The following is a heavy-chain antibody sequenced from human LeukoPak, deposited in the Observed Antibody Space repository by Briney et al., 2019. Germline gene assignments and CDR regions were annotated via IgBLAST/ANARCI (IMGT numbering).Heavy chain of an antibody. V-gene: IGHV4-59*01. CDR1: GVSISSYF. CDR2: VYYNGIT. J-gene: IGHJ4*02. Sequence: SETLSLTCTVSGVSISSYFWSWIRQPPGRGLEWIGYVYYNGITNYNPSLKCRVSISLDTSKNQFSLKLNSVTAADTAVYYCASQLGGTTFHWGQGTLVTVSS. CDR3: ASQLGGTTFH. D-gene: IGHD1-1*01.